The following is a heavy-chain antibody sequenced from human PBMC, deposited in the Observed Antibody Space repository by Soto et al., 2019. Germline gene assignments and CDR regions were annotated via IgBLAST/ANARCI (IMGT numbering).Heavy chain of an antibody. CDR3: ARRPNSGWYFDY. D-gene: IGHD6-19*01. Sequence: PSETLSLTCTDSGGSISSSSYYWGWIRQPPGKGLEWIATIYYSGSVYYNPSLKSRVTISADMSKNQFSLKLNSVTAADTAVFYCARRPNSGWYFDYWGQGIPVTVS. J-gene: IGHJ4*02. CDR1: GGSISSSSYY. V-gene: IGHV4-39*01. CDR2: IYYSGSV.